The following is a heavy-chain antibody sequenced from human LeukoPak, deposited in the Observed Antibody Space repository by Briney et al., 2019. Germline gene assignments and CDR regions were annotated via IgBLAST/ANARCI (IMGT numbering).Heavy chain of an antibody. CDR3: AREVSNGWYYFDY. CDR1: GFTFSSYS. Sequence: PGGSLRLSCAASGFTFSSYSMNWVRQAPGKGLEWVANIKQDGSEKYHVDSVRGRLTISRDNAKTSLYLQMDSLRAEDTAVYYCAREVSNGWYYFDYWGQGTLVTVSS. J-gene: IGHJ4*02. V-gene: IGHV3-7*03. D-gene: IGHD6-19*01. CDR2: IKQDGSEK.